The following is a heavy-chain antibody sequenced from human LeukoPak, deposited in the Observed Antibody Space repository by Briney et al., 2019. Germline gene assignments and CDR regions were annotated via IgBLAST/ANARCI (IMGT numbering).Heavy chain of an antibody. CDR3: ARANYGDRSFDY. CDR1: GYTFTGYY. D-gene: IGHD4-17*01. V-gene: IGHV1-2*02. Sequence: ASVKVSCKASGYTFTGYYMHWVRQAPGQGLEWMGWINPNSGGTNYAQKFQGRVTITTDESTSTAYMELSSLRSEDTAVYYCARANYGDRSFDYWGQGTLVTVSS. CDR2: INPNSGGT. J-gene: IGHJ4*02.